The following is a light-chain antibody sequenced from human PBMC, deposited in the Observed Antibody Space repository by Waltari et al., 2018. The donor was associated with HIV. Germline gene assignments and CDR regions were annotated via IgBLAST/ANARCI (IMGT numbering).Light chain of an antibody. CDR3: QQSYSTPRT. V-gene: IGKV1-39*01. Sequence: EIKMNQPPYSMPASVDGRVAITCRASQSISDYLNWYQHKPGKAPELLIFAASSLQSGVPSRFSGSGSGTDFTLTISSLQPEDFATYYCQQSYSTPRTFGQGTTVEIK. J-gene: IGKJ1*01. CDR2: AAS. CDR1: QSISDY.